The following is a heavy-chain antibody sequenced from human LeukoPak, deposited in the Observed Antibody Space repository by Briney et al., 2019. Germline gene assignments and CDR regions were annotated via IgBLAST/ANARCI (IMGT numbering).Heavy chain of an antibody. D-gene: IGHD2-8*01. CDR1: GDSVSSNSAA. CDR3: ARERNAGSFAD. CDR2: TYYRSKWYN. J-gene: IGHJ4*02. V-gene: IGHV6-1*01. Sequence: SQTLSLTCAISGDSVSSNSAAWNWIRHSPSRGLEWLGRTYYRSKWYNDYAVSVKSRITINSDTSKNQVSLHLTSVTPEDTATYFCARERNAGSFADWGQGTLVTVSS.